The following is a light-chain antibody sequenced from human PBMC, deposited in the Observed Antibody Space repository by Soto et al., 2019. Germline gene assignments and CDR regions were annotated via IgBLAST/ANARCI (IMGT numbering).Light chain of an antibody. CDR3: AAWDDSRNGPV. CDR1: SSNIGSHT. Sequence: QSVLTQPPSASGTPGQRVAISCSGSSSNIGSHTVNWYQQLPGTAPKLLIYGNVQRPSGVPDRFSGSKSGTSASLAISGLQSEDEVDYYCAAWDDSRNGPVFGGGTKLTVL. J-gene: IGLJ3*02. V-gene: IGLV1-44*01. CDR2: GNV.